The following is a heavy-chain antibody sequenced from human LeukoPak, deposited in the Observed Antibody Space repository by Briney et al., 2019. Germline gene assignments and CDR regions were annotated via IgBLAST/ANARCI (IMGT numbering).Heavy chain of an antibody. Sequence: GGSLRLSCAGSGFTFSSYWMHWVRQAPGKGLVRVSRINTDGSSTSYADSVKGRFTISRDNAKNTLYLQMNSLRAEDTAVYYCARDHRRQQGKPDDGYWGQGTLVTVSS. D-gene: IGHD1-14*01. CDR2: INTDGSST. CDR3: ARDHRRQQGKPDDGY. CDR1: GFTFSSYW. J-gene: IGHJ4*02. V-gene: IGHV3-74*01.